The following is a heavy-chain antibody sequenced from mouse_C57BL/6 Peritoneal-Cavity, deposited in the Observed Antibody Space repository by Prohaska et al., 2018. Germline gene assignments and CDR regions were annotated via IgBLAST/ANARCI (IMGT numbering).Heavy chain of an antibody. V-gene: IGHV11-2*01. CDR3: MRYGNCWYFDV. J-gene: IGHJ1*03. D-gene: IGHD2-1*01. Sequence: EVQLLETGGGLVQPGGSRGLSCEGSGFTFSGFWMSWVRQTPGKTLEWIGDIYSDGSTINYATSIKDRFTIFRDNDKSTLYLQMSNVRSEDTATYVCMRYGNCWYFDVWGTGTTVTVSS. CDR2: IYSDGSTI. CDR1: GFTFSGFW.